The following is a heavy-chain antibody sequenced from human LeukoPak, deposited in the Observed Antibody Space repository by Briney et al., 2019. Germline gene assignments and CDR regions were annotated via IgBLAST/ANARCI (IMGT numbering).Heavy chain of an antibody. CDR2: ISGSGGST. D-gene: IGHD4-17*01. V-gene: IGHV3-23*01. J-gene: IGHJ5*02. CDR1: GFTFSSYA. CDR3: ARDPGYGDYVGWFDP. Sequence: PGGSLRLSCAASGFTFSSYAMSWVRQAPGKGLEWVSAISGSGGSTYYADSVKGRFTISRDNSKNTLYLQMNSLGAEDTAVYYCARDPGYGDYVGWFDPWGQGTLVTVPS.